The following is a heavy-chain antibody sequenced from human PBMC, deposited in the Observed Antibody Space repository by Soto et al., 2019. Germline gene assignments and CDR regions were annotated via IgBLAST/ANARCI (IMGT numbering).Heavy chain of an antibody. J-gene: IGHJ4*02. CDR2: IVSGGSRT. CDR1: GFTSSRYW. Sequence: GGSLRLSCAGSGFTSSRYWMHWVRQVPGKGLVWVANIVSGGSRTTYADSVKGRFTISRDNAKDTLYLQMDSLRVEDTAFYYCARGANAEPFDYWGQGTLVTV. CDR3: ARGANAEPFDY. V-gene: IGHV3-74*01.